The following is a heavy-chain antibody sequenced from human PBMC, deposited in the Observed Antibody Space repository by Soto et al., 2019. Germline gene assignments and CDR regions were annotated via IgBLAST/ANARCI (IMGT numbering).Heavy chain of an antibody. V-gene: IGHV2-5*02. CDR3: AHSPVGVTVPYYYYGMDV. D-gene: IGHD3-10*01. CDR2: IYWDDDK. J-gene: IGHJ6*02. Sequence: SGPTLVNPTQTLTLTCTFSGFSLSTSGVGVGWIRQPPGKALEWLALIYWDDDKRYSPPLKSRLTITKDTSKNQVVLTMTNMDPVDTATYYCAHSPVGVTVPYYYYGMDVWGQGTTVTVSS. CDR1: GFSLSTSGVG.